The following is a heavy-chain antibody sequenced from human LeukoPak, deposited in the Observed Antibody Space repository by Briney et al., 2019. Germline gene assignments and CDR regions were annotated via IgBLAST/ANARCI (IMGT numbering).Heavy chain of an antibody. V-gene: IGHV3-21*06. CDR1: GFTFSTYE. J-gene: IGHJ4*02. D-gene: IGHD4-23*01. CDR3: ARGTIGGNPASAY. Sequence: GGSLRLSCAASGFTFSTYEMNWVRQAPGKGLEWVSSIGTDGYSYSAVSVKGRFTISRDNAKSILYLQMDSLTVEDTALYYCARGTIGGNPASAYWGQGALVTVSS. CDR2: IGTDGYS.